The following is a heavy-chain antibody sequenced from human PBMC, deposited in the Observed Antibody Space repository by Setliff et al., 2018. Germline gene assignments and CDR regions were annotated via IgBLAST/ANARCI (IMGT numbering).Heavy chain of an antibody. Sequence: SETLSLTCDIQGGAVSSYYWSWIRQPPGKRLEWIGYIYYSGSTNYNPSLESRVTISVDTSKNQFSLRLNSATAADTAVYYCARLRGAFDYWGQGTLVTVSS. CDR1: GGAVSSYY. CDR3: ARLRGAFDY. V-gene: IGHV4-59*02. J-gene: IGHJ4*02. D-gene: IGHD3-16*01. CDR2: IYYSGST.